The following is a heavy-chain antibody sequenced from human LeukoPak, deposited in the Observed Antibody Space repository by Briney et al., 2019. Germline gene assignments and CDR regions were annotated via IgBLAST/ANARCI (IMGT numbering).Heavy chain of an antibody. CDR2: IYTSGST. CDR3: ARGRYGSGSYYTTQFDY. J-gene: IGHJ4*02. Sequence: KSSETLSLTCTVSGGSISTHYCNWVRQPAGKGLEWIGRIYTSGSTNYNPSLKSRVTMSVDTSKNQFSLKLSSVTAADTAVYYCARGRYGSGSYYTTQFDYWGQGTLVTVSS. V-gene: IGHV4-4*07. CDR1: GGSISTHY. D-gene: IGHD3-10*01.